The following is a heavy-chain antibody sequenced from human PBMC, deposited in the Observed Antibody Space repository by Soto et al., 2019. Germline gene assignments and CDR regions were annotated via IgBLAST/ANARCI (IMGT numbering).Heavy chain of an antibody. D-gene: IGHD1-1*01. CDR3: ARAPPNDGWFDP. Sequence: QVQLVQSGTEVKKPGASMKISCKASGFTFTNYYMHWVRQAPGQGLEWMGILNPTDGTTTYAGKFRGSVPMTRDTSTSTGYLELSSLTSEDTAVFYCARAPPNDGWFDPWGQGTLVIGSS. CDR1: GFTFTNYY. CDR2: LNPTDGTT. V-gene: IGHV1-46*01. J-gene: IGHJ5*02.